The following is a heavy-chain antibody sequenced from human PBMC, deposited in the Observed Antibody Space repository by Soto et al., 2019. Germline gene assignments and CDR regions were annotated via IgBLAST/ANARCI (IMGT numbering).Heavy chain of an antibody. Sequence: GSLRLSCAASGFTFSSYAMSWVRQAPGKGLEWVSAISGSGGSTYYADSLKGRFTISRDYSKNTLYLQMNSLRAEDTAVYYCAKVAAYCSGGSCYSVYYYYYGMDVWGQGTTVTVSS. J-gene: IGHJ6*02. D-gene: IGHD2-15*01. CDR2: ISGSGGST. CDR3: AKVAAYCSGGSCYSVYYYYYGMDV. CDR1: GFTFSSYA. V-gene: IGHV3-23*01.